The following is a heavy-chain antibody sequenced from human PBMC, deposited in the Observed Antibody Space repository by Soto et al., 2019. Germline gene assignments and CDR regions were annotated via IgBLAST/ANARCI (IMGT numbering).Heavy chain of an antibody. D-gene: IGHD6-13*01. J-gene: IGHJ4*02. CDR1: GGSINSGGYY. Sequence: QVQLQESGPGLVKPSQTLSLICTVSGGSINSGGYYWNWIRQHPGKGLEWIGYIFYSGSTYYNPFLRRRVTISADTSENQFSLNLSSVTAAGTAVYFWARGYRQSGYSSSWVFDYWGQGTLVNVSS. V-gene: IGHV4-31*03. CDR2: IFYSGST. CDR3: ARGYRQSGYSSSWVFDY.